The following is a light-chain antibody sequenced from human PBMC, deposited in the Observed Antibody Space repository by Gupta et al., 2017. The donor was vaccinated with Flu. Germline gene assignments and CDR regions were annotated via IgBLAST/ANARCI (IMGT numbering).Light chain of an antibody. CDR3: GTWDSSRSAVV. V-gene: IGLV1-51*01. J-gene: IGLJ2*01. Sequence: QSVLTQPPSVSAAPGQTVTIYCSGSSSNIGNNYVSWYQQLPGTAPKLLIYGSNKRPSGIPDRFSGSKSGTSATLGITGLQTGDEADYDCGTWDSSRSAVVFGGGTKLTVL. CDR2: GSN. CDR1: SSNIGNNY.